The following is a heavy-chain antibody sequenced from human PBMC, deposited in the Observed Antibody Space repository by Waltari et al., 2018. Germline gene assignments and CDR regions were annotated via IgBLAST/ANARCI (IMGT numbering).Heavy chain of an antibody. V-gene: IGHV4-39*01. CDR3: ARLKLEFDY. J-gene: IGHJ4*02. Sequence: QLQLQESGPGLVKPSETPSPTCSVSAGSTSSSSYYWGWIRQPPGKGLEWIGSIYYSGSTYYNPSLKSRVTISVDTSKNQFSLKLSSVTAADTAVYYCARLKLEFDYWGQGTLVTVSS. CDR2: IYYSGST. CDR1: AGSTSSSSYY.